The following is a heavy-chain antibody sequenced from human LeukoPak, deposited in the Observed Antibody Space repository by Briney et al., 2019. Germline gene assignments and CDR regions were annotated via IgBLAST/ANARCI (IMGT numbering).Heavy chain of an antibody. V-gene: IGHV4-38-2*01. CDR2: IYHSGST. CDR3: ARGGLDGDYFDY. Sequence: SETLSLTCAVSGYSISSGYYWGWIRQPPGKGLEWIGSIYHSGSTYYNPSLKGRVTISVDTSKNQFSLKLSSVTAADTAVYYCARGGLDGDYFDYWGQGTLVTVSS. CDR1: GYSISSGYY. D-gene: IGHD1-26*01. J-gene: IGHJ4*02.